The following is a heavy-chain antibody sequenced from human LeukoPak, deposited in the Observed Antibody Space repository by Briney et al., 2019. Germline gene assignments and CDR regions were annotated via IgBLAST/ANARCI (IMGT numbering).Heavy chain of an antibody. V-gene: IGHV3-23*01. CDR1: GFTFSSYA. Sequence: GGSLRLSCAASGFTFSSYAMRWVRQAPGKGLEWVSAISGSGGSTYYADSVKGRFTISRDNSKNTLYLQMNSLISEDTAVYDWAIDLTIVLVPRRTVGPWGQESLVTVSS. CDR2: ISGSGGST. D-gene: IGHD2-15*01. CDR3: AIDLTIVLVPRRTVGP. J-gene: IGHJ5*02.